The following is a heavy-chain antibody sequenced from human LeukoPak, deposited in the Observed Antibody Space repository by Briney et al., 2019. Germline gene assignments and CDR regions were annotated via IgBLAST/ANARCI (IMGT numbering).Heavy chain of an antibody. Sequence: AASVKVSCKASGGTFSSYAISWVRQAPGQGLEWMGGIIPIFGTANYAQKFQGRVTITADESTSTAYMELSSLRSEDTAVYYCARGREWWLYYFDYWGQGTLVTVSS. J-gene: IGHJ4*02. CDR3: ARGREWWLYYFDY. D-gene: IGHD2-15*01. CDR2: IIPIFGTA. V-gene: IGHV1-69*13. CDR1: GGTFSSYA.